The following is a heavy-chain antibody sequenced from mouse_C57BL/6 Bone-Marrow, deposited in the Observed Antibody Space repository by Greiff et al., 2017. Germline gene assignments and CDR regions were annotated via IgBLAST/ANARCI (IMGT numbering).Heavy chain of an antibody. CDR1: GYTFTSYW. CDR3: ARGGQLRLRDFDY. J-gene: IGHJ2*01. CDR2: IDPSDSYT. Sequence: QVQLQQPGAELVRPGTSVKLSCKASGYTFTSYWMHWVKQRPGQGLEWIGVIDPSDSYTNYNQKFKGKATLTVDTSSSTAYMQLSSLTSEDSAVYYCARGGQLRLRDFDYWGQGTTLTVSS. D-gene: IGHD3-2*02. V-gene: IGHV1-59*01.